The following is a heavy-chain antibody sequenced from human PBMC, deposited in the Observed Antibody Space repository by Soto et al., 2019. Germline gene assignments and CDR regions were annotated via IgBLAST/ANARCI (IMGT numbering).Heavy chain of an antibody. CDR2: IDHRGST. D-gene: IGHD3-16*01. Sequence: ASETLSLTCAVYGGSFRGYYWSWSRQPPWKGLEWIGEIDHRGSTNYNPSLKSRVTISVDTSKNQFSLKLSSVTAADTAVYYCARDKTEVTTFVYYYYGMDVWGQGTTVT. V-gene: IGHV4-34*01. CDR1: GGSFRGYY. CDR3: ARDKTEVTTFVYYYYGMDV. J-gene: IGHJ6*02.